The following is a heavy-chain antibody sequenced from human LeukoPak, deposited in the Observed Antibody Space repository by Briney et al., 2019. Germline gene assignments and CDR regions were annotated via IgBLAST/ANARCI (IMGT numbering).Heavy chain of an antibody. V-gene: IGHV3-7*01. CDR1: GFTFSSYA. D-gene: IGHD6-19*01. CDR3: ARDRGSGWYRADYFDY. CDR2: IKQDGSEK. Sequence: GGSLRLSCAASGFTFSSYAMTWVRQAPGKGLEWVANIKQDGSEKYYVDSVKGRFTISRDNAENSLYLQMNSLRAEDTALYYCARDRGSGWYRADYFDYWGQGTLVTVSS. J-gene: IGHJ4*02.